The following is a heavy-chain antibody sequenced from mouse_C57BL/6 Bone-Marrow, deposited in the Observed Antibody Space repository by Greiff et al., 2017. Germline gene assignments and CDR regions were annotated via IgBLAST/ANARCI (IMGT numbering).Heavy chain of an antibody. CDR3: ARHYYYGSSYPWFAY. CDR2: IHPNSGST. J-gene: IGHJ3*01. V-gene: IGHV1-64*01. Sequence: QVQLQQPGAELVKPGASVKLSCKASGYTFTSYWMHWVKQRPGQGLEWIGMIHPNSGSTNYNEKFKSKATLTVDKSSSTAYMQLSSLTSEDSAVYYCARHYYYGSSYPWFAYWGQGTLVTVSA. CDR1: GYTFTSYW. D-gene: IGHD1-1*01.